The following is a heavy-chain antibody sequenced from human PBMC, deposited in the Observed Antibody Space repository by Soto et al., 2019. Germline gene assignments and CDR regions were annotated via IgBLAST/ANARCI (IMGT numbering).Heavy chain of an antibody. D-gene: IGHD3-3*01. CDR1: GGSISSYY. V-gene: IGHV4-59*01. CDR2: IYYSGST. CDR3: AVGRRGTIFGVVIHHYYYMDV. J-gene: IGHJ6*03. Sequence: SETLSLTCTVSGGSISSYYWSWIRQPPGKGLEWIGYIYYSGSTNYNPSLKSRVTISVDTSKNQFSLKLSSVTAADTAVYYCAVGRRGTIFGVVIHHYYYMDVWGKGTTVTVSS.